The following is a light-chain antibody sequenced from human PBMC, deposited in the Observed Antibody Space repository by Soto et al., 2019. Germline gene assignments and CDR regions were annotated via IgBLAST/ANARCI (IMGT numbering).Light chain of an antibody. Sequence: QLVLTQSPSTSGTPGQRVTISCTGSSSNIGAGYDVHWYQHLPGAAPKLLIYDNTHRPSGVPDRFSASKSGTSASLAITGLQADDEGDYYCQSYDNSLSGSLFGGGTKLTVL. CDR1: SSNIGAGYD. V-gene: IGLV1-40*01. CDR2: DNT. CDR3: QSYDNSLSGSL. J-gene: IGLJ2*01.